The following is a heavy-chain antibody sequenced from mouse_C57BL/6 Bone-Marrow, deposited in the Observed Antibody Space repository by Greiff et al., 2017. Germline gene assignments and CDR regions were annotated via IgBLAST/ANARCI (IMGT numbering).Heavy chain of an antibody. CDR2: IDPSDSYT. J-gene: IGHJ3*01. D-gene: IGHD1-1*01. CDR3: ARGTTVAAY. V-gene: IGHV1-69*01. Sequence: VQLQQPGAELVMPGASVKLSCKASGYTFTSYWMHWVKQRPGQGLEWIGGIDPSDSYTNYNQKFKGKSTLTVDKSSSTAYMQLSSLTSEDSAVYYCARGTTVAAYWGQGTLVTVSA. CDR1: GYTFTSYW.